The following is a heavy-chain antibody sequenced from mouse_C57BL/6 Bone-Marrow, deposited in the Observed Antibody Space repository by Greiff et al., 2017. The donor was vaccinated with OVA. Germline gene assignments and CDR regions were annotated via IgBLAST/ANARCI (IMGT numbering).Heavy chain of an antibody. V-gene: IGHV5-16*01. J-gene: IGHJ1*03. CDR3: ARAADPPYWYFDV. CDR2: INYDGSST. Sequence: EVQVVESEGGLVQPGSSMKLSCTASGFTFSDYYMAWVRQVPEKGLEWVANINYDGSSTYYLDSLKSRFIISRDNAKNILYLQMSSLKSEDTATYYCARAADPPYWYFDVWGTGTTVTVSS. CDR1: GFTFSDYY.